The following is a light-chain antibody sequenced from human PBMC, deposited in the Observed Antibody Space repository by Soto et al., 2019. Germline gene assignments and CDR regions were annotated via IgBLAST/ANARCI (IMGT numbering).Light chain of an antibody. CDR3: HQYDKAPQT. CDR2: AAS. V-gene: IGKV3-20*01. CDR1: QYMTGTY. Sequence: EIVLMQSPGTLSLSPGERATLSCRASQYMTGTYIAWYQQKPGQAPRLLIYAASNRATGIPDKFSGSGSGADYSLTISRLEPEDSAVYYCHQYDKAPQTFGHGTKVEIK. J-gene: IGKJ2*01.